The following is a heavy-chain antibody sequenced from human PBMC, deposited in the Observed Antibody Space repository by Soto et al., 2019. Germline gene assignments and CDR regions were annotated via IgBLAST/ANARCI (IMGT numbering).Heavy chain of an antibody. V-gene: IGHV1-18*01. Sequence: ASVKVSCKASGYTFTSYGISWVRQAPGQGLEWMGWISAYNGNTNYAQKLQGIVTMTTDTSTSTAYMELRSLRSEDTAVYYCARDPLGGYSYGYEGPFFDYWGQETLVTVSS. CDR1: GYTFTSYG. J-gene: IGHJ4*02. CDR3: ARDPLGGYSYGYEGPFFDY. CDR2: ISAYNGNT. D-gene: IGHD5-18*01.